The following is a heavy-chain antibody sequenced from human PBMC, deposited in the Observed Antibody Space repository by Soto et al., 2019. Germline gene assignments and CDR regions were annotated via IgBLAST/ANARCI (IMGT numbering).Heavy chain of an antibody. D-gene: IGHD3-10*01. Sequence: SLKISCKGSGYSFTSYWIGWVRQMPGKGLEWMGIIYPGDSDTRYSPSFQGQVTISADKSISTAYLQWSSLKASDTAMYYCARTSHYYGSGTLEYGMDVWGQGTTVTVSS. CDR2: IYPGDSDT. CDR3: ARTSHYYGSGTLEYGMDV. CDR1: GYSFTSYW. V-gene: IGHV5-51*01. J-gene: IGHJ6*02.